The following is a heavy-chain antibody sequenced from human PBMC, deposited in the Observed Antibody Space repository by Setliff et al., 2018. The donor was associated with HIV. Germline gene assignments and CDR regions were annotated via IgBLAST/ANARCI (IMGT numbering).Heavy chain of an antibody. Sequence: ASVKVSCKASGGTFSSYTINWVRQAPGQGLEWMGRSIPILGIGNDEQAQRFKGRVTFTADKSTSTVYMELSSLRSEDTAVYYCARCGAGEWHLYMDVWGKGTAVTVSS. J-gene: IGHJ6*03. D-gene: IGHD3-16*01. V-gene: IGHV1-69*02. CDR3: ARCGAGEWHLYMDV. CDR1: GGTFSSYT. CDR2: SIPILGIG.